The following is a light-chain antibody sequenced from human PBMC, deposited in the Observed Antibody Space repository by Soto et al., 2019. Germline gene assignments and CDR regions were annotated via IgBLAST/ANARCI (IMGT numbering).Light chain of an antibody. Sequence: AIQMTQSPSSLSASVGDRVTITCRASQGISNDLGWYQHKPGKAPKLLIYAASSLQSGVPSRFSGSGSDTDFTLTISRLEPEDFAVYYCQQYGSSGTFGQGTKVDIK. CDR1: QGISND. V-gene: IGKV1-6*01. J-gene: IGKJ1*01. CDR2: AAS. CDR3: QQYGSSGT.